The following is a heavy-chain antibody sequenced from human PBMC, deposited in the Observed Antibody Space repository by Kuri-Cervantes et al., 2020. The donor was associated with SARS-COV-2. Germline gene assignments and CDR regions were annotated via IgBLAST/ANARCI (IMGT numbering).Heavy chain of an antibody. Sequence: GSLRLSCAFCGESFSGYYWNWIRQSPGKGLEWIGEVNHRGSTNYNPFLKSRVTISVDTSKNQFSLKLSSVTAADTAVYYCARVPEGGYSFQHWGQGTLVTVSS. CDR2: VNHRGST. D-gene: IGHD6-13*01. CDR1: GESFSGYY. V-gene: IGHV4-34*01. J-gene: IGHJ1*01. CDR3: ARVPEGGYSFQH.